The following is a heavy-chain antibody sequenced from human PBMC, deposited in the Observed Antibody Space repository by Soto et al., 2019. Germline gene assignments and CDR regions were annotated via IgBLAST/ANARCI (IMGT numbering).Heavy chain of an antibody. J-gene: IGHJ4*02. D-gene: IGHD3-10*01. Sequence: HPGGSLRLSCAASGFTFSSYAMSWVRQAPGKGLEWVSAISGSGGSTYYADSVKGRFTISRDNSKNTLYLQMNSLRAEDTAVYYCAKSKVVRGVPFDYWGQGTLVTVSS. CDR2: ISGSGGST. V-gene: IGHV3-23*01. CDR1: GFTFSSYA. CDR3: AKSKVVRGVPFDY.